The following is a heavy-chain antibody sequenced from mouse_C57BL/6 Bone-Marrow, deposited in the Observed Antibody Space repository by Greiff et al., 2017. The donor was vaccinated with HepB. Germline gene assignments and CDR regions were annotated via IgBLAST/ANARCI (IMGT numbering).Heavy chain of an antibody. J-gene: IGHJ2*01. CDR2: INPSTGGT. CDR1: GYSFTGYY. D-gene: IGHD2-1*01. Sequence: EVQLQESGPELVKPGASVKISCKASGYSFTGYYMNWVKQSPEKSLEWIGEINPSTGGTTYNQKFKAKATLTVDKSSSTAYMQLKSLTSEDSAVYYCARSVYYYLLDYWCRGTTLTVSS. CDR3: ARSVYYYLLDY. V-gene: IGHV1-42*01.